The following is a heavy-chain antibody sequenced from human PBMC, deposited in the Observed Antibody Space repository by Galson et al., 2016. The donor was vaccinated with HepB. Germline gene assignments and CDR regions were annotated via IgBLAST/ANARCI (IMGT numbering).Heavy chain of an antibody. J-gene: IGHJ1*01. CDR1: GFNFSKFW. CDR2: IYPSDSDT. Sequence: QSGAEVKEPGESLKISCKGSGFNFSKFWIGWVRQMPGKGLEWMGIIYPSDSDTRYSPPFQGQVTISADRSINTAYLQWGSLKPSDTATYYCARRLSAASGGRGDFWGQGTRVTVSS. D-gene: IGHD6-13*01. CDR3: ARRLSAASGGRGDF. V-gene: IGHV5-51*01.